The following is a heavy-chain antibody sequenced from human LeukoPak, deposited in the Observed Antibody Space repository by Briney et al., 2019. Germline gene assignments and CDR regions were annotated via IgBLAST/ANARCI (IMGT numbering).Heavy chain of an antibody. V-gene: IGHV3-74*01. Sequence: QAGGSLRLSCAASGFTFSSYWMHWVRQAPGKGLVWVSRINTDGSSTSYADSVKGRFTISRDNAKNTLYLQMNSLRAEDTAAYYCARDSSGWIFDYWGQGTLVTVSS. D-gene: IGHD6-19*01. CDR1: GFTFSSYW. CDR3: ARDSSGWIFDY. CDR2: INTDGSST. J-gene: IGHJ4*02.